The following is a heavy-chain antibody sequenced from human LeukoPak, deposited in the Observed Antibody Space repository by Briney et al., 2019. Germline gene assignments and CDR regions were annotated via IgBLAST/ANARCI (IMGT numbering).Heavy chain of an antibody. D-gene: IGHD6-19*01. CDR1: AFTFSRYW. Sequence: GGSLRLSCAASAFTFSRYWMTWVRQAPGKGLEWVANIKPDGSEKYYVDSVRGRFTISRDNAKNTLYLQMNSLRAEDTAVYYCARERSGWLFDYWGQGTLVTVSS. J-gene: IGHJ4*02. CDR2: IKPDGSEK. CDR3: ARERSGWLFDY. V-gene: IGHV3-7*01.